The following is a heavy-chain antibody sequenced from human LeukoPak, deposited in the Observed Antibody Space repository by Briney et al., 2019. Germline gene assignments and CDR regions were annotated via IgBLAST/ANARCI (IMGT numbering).Heavy chain of an antibody. CDR3: ARVATTVTSYWYFDL. CDR1: GYSFIDYY. D-gene: IGHD4-17*01. Sequence: ASVKVSCKTSGYSFIDYYIHWVRQAPGQGLEWMGWINPHSGDINFAQKFQGRVTMTRDTAISTAYLELERLRSDDTAIYYCARVATTVTSYWYFDLWGRGTLVTVSS. V-gene: IGHV1-2*02. CDR2: INPHSGDI. J-gene: IGHJ2*01.